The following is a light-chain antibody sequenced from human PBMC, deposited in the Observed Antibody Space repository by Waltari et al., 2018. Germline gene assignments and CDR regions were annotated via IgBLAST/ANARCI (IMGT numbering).Light chain of an antibody. V-gene: IGLV1-40*01. J-gene: IGLJ2*01. Sequence: QSVLTQPPSVSGAPGQRVAISCTGSGANIGAGYDGAWYQQHPGKAPKLLIYGVNNRPLGVPDRFSGSQFGTSASLAITGLQAEDEADYYCQSYDPSLSVVFGGGTKLTVL. CDR3: QSYDPSLSVV. CDR2: GVN. CDR1: GANIGAGYD.